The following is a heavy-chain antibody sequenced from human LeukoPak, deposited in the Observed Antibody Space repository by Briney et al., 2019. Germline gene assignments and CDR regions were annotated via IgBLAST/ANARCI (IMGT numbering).Heavy chain of an antibody. J-gene: IGHJ4*02. Sequence: GGSLRLSCAASGFTFRSYAMSWVRQAPGKGLEWVSAISGSGGSTYYADSVKGRFTISRDNSKNTLYLQMNSLRAEDTAVYYCAKAKGSKYYYDSSGYPLDYWGQGTLVTVSS. CDR1: GFTFRSYA. CDR2: ISGSGGST. V-gene: IGHV3-23*01. D-gene: IGHD3-22*01. CDR3: AKAKGSKYYYDSSGYPLDY.